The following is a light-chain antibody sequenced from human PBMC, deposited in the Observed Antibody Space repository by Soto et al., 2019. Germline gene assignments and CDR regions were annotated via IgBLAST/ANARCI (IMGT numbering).Light chain of an antibody. CDR3: PLYGTSPLT. CDR1: QSVSNNY. V-gene: IGKV3-20*01. Sequence: EIVLKQSAGTLSRTPGKTGTLSYSSSQSVSNNYLAWYQQKPGQAPRLLIYGASNRATGIPDRFSGSGSGTDLTPSISSLEPEDFEAYYCPLYGTSPLTFGGGTKVDIK. CDR2: GAS. J-gene: IGKJ4*01.